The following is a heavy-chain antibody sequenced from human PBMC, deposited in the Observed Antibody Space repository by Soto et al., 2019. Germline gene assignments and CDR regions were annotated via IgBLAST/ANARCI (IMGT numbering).Heavy chain of an antibody. Sequence: QVQLQESGPGLVKPSQTLSLTCTVSGDYISSGDYYWSWIRQPPGKGLEWIGYIDYSGRTYYNPSLTSQVTISVDTSKNKFSLKLRSVTAADTAVYYCARDIVLVPFFFGYYGMDVWGQGTTVTVSS. CDR1: GDYISSGDYY. V-gene: IGHV4-30-4*01. J-gene: IGHJ6*02. D-gene: IGHD2-2*01. CDR3: ARDIVLVPFFFGYYGMDV. CDR2: IDYSGRT.